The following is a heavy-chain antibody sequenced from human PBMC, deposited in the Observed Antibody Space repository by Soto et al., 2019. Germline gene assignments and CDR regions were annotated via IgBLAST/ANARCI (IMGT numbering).Heavy chain of an antibody. CDR1: GGSISSSNW. CDR2: IYHSGST. Sequence: SETLSLTCAVSGGSISSSNWWSWVRQPPGKGLEWIGEIYHSGSTNYNPSLKSRVTISVDKSENQFSLKLSSVTAADTAVYYCARVKIVATSYYYYYYGMDVWGQGTTVTVSS. V-gene: IGHV4-4*02. J-gene: IGHJ6*02. CDR3: ARVKIVATSYYYYYYGMDV. D-gene: IGHD5-12*01.